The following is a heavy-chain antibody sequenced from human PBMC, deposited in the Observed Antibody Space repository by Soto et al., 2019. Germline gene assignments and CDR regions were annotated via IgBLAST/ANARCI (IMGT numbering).Heavy chain of an antibody. V-gene: IGHV4-30-4*01. D-gene: IGHD2-2*01. J-gene: IGHJ5*02. CDR3: GRDLTSNANCIDP. CDR2: IYYTGKT. CDR1: GDYIHFGVYY. Sequence: SETLSLTCIVSGDYIHFGVYYWRWIRQRPGKGLEWMGYIYYTGKTYYNPSLESRLTMSVDRSKNQFSLRLTSVTAADTAVYFCGRDLTSNANCIDPWGQGTLVTVSS.